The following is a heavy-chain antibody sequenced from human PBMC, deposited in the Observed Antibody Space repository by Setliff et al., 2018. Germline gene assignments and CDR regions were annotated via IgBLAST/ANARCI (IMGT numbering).Heavy chain of an antibody. V-gene: IGHV3-7*01. CDR3: FGAGTCSY. CDR2: INQDGSGK. CDR1: DFTFSSFW. J-gene: IGHJ4*02. D-gene: IGHD3-10*01. Sequence: PGGSLRLSCAASDFTFSSFWMAWVCQSPGRGLEWVANINQDGSGKFYVDSVEGRFTISRDNAKNSLSLQMNSLRTEDTAVYYCFGAGTCSYWGQGTLVTVSS.